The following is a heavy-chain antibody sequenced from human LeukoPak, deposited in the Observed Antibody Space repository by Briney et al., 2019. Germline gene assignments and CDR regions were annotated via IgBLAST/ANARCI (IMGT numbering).Heavy chain of an antibody. Sequence: ASVKVSCKASGYTFTSYGISWVRQAPGQGLEWMGWISAYNGNTNYAQKLQGRVTMTTDTSTSTAYMELRSLRSDDTAVYYCARDVVVVPAARARVHCYGMDVWGQGTTVTVSS. V-gene: IGHV1-18*01. J-gene: IGHJ6*02. D-gene: IGHD2-2*01. CDR2: ISAYNGNT. CDR1: GYTFTSYG. CDR3: ARDVVVVPAARARVHCYGMDV.